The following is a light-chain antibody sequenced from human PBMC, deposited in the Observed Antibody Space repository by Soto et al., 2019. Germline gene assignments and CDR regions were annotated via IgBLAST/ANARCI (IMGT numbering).Light chain of an antibody. V-gene: IGLV1-47*02. CDR2: SND. CDR3: ATWDDSLSGVV. J-gene: IGLJ2*01. CDR1: SSNIETND. Sequence: QSVLTQPPSASGTPGQRVTISCSGSSSNIETNDIYWHQQLQGSAPKLLIYSNDQRPSGVPDRFSASKSGTSASLAISGLRSEDEAEYFCATWDDSLSGVVFGGGTKVTVL.